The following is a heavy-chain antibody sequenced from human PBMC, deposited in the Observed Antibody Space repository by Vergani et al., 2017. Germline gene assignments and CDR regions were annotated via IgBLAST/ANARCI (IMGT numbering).Heavy chain of an antibody. V-gene: IGHV3-48*01. J-gene: IGHJ4*02. D-gene: IGHD4/OR15-4a*01. CDR3: ARDPEYGAYDY. Sequence: EVQLVESGGGLVQPGGSLRLSCAASGFMFSGYSMKWVRQAPGKGLEWIAYISSSSWTIYYADSVKGRFTISRDNAKRSLYLQMNSLRAEDTGIYYCARDPEYGAYDYWGQGTRVTVSS. CDR1: GFMFSGYS. CDR2: ISSSSWTI.